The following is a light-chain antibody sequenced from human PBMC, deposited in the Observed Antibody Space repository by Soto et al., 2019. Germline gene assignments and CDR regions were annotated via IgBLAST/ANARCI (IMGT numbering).Light chain of an antibody. CDR3: QQSYSTRWT. Sequence: DIQMTQSPSSLSASVGDRVTITCRASQSISSYLNWYQQKPGKAPKLLIYAASSLQSGVPSRFSGSGSGTDFTLTISSRQTEDFATYYCQQSYSTRWTFGQGTKVEIK. CDR1: QSISSY. CDR2: AAS. V-gene: IGKV1-39*01. J-gene: IGKJ1*01.